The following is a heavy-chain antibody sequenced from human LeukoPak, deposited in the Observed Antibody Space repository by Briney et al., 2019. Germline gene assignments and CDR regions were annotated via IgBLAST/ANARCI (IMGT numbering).Heavy chain of an antibody. J-gene: IGHJ1*01. V-gene: IGHV3-30-3*02. CDR3: AKSPGYYDSSGYIRTRRYFQH. D-gene: IGHD3-22*01. CDR2: LSSDGIDK. Sequence: PGRSLRLSCAASGFTFSRYAMHWVRQAPGKGLEWVAVLSSDGIDKHYADSVKGRFTISRDNSKNTLYLQMNSLRAEDTAVYYCAKSPGYYDSSGYIRTRRYFQHWGQGTLVTVSS. CDR1: GFTFSRYA.